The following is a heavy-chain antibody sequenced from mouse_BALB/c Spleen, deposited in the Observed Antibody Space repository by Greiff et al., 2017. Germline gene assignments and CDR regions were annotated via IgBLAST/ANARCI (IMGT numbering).Heavy chain of an antibody. CDR3: ARRYGALDG. Sequence: EVMLVESGGGLVKPGGSLKLSCAASGFAFSSYDMSWVRQTPEKRLEWVAYISSGGGSTYYPDTVKGRFTISRDNAKNTLYLQMSSLKSEDTAMYYCARRYGALDGWGRGTSVTVSS. V-gene: IGHV5-12-1*01. CDR1: GFAFSSYD. D-gene: IGHD1-1*02. J-gene: IGHJ4*01. CDR2: ISSGGGST.